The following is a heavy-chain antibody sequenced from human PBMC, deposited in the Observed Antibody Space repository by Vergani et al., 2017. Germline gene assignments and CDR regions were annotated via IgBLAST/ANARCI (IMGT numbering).Heavy chain of an antibody. J-gene: IGHJ4*02. CDR3: ARGFSSGIFDY. CDR2: IGTGFSST. D-gene: IGHD3-10*01. CDR1: GFSFSNYN. Sequence: EVQLVESGGGIVKPGGSLRLSCVASGFSFSNYNINWVRQAPGKGLEWVSYIGTGFSSTYYAASVKGRFIISRDNAKNSLYLQMNSLRADDTAVYYCARGFSSGIFDYWGQGALVTVSS. V-gene: IGHV3-48*01.